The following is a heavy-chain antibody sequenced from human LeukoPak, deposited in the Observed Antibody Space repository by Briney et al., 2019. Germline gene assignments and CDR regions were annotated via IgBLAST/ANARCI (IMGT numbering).Heavy chain of an antibody. CDR2: ISGSGGST. J-gene: IGHJ4*02. V-gene: IGHV3-23*01. CDR1: GFTFSSYA. CDR3: SKDANLYGEIL. Sequence: GGSLRLSCAASGFTFSSYAMSWVRQAPGKGLEWVSAISGSGGSTYYADSVKGRFTISRDNPKNTLYLQMNSLRAEDTAVYYCSKDANLYGEILWGQGTLVTVSS. D-gene: IGHD3-16*01.